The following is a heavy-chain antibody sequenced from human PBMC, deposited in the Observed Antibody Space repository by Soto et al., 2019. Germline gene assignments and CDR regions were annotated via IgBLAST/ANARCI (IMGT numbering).Heavy chain of an antibody. Sequence: PSETLSLTCTVSGGSISGSSFYWAWIRQPPGKGLEWIGSIYPSGSTYYKASLNSRVTLSIDTPKNQFSLKVNSANAADTAVYYCERQSFTIFEVDIVYDYFDSWAPGNQVT. CDR2: IYPSGST. CDR1: GGSISGSSFY. J-gene: IGHJ4*02. D-gene: IGHD3-3*01. CDR3: ERQSFTIFEVDIVYDYFDS. V-gene: IGHV4-39*01.